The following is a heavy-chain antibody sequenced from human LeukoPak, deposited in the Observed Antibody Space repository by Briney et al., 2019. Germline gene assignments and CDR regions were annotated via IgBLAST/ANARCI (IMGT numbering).Heavy chain of an antibody. CDR2: ISWDGGST. CDR1: GFTFDDYA. V-gene: IGHV3-43D*04. J-gene: IGHJ4*02. D-gene: IGHD3-3*01. CDR3: AKESPPYDFWSGYYTRGYFDY. Sequence: GGSLRLSCAASGFTFDDYAMHWVRQAPGKDLEWVSLISWDGGSTYYADSVKGRFTISRDNSKNSLYLQMNSLRAEDTALYYCAKESPPYDFWSGYYTRGYFDYWGQGTLVTVSS.